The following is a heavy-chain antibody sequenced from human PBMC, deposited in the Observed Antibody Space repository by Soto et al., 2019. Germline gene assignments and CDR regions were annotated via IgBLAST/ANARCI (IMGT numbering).Heavy chain of an antibody. J-gene: IGHJ5*02. CDR1: GGSFSGYY. Sequence: PSETLSLTCAVYGGSFSGYYWSWIRQPPGKGLEWIGEINHSGSTNYNPSLKSRVTISVDTSKNQFSLKLSSVTAADTAVYYCAVRVGATYNWFDPWGQGTLVTVSS. CDR2: INHSGST. V-gene: IGHV4-34*01. D-gene: IGHD1-26*01. CDR3: AVRVGATYNWFDP.